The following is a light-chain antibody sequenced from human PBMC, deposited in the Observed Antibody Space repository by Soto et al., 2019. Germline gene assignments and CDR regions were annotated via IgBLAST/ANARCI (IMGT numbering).Light chain of an antibody. V-gene: IGKV3-11*01. J-gene: IGKJ4*01. CDR3: QQRSNWPQLT. CDR1: QSVSSY. CDR2: DAS. Sequence: EIVLTQSPATLSLSPGERATLSCRASQSVSSYLAWYQQKPGQAPRLLIYDASNRATGIPARFSGSGSGTDFTLTISSLAPEDFAVYYCQQRSNWPQLTFGGGTKVAIK.